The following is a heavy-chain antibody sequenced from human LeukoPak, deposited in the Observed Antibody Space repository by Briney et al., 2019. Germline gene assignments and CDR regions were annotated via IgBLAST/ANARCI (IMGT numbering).Heavy chain of an antibody. Sequence: PGGSLRLSCAASGFTFSTYAMHWFRQAPGKGLEWVAVISFDGNTIHYADAVKGRFTISRDNSRDTLYLQMNTLRAEDTAVYYCARSGGLPKFDCWGQGTLVTVSS. CDR1: GFTFSTYA. J-gene: IGHJ4*02. V-gene: IGHV3-30-3*01. CDR2: ISFDGNTI. CDR3: ARSGGLPKFDC.